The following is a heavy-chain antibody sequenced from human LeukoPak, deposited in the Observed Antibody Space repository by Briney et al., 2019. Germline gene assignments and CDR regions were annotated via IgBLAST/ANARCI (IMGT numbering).Heavy chain of an antibody. Sequence: GESLKISCKGSGYSFTSYWISWVRQMPGKGLEWMGRIDPSDSYTNYSPSFQGHVTISADKSLSTAYLQWSSLKASDTAMYYCARHTSPSIAAGDYWGQGTLVTVSS. D-gene: IGHD6-13*01. CDR2: IDPSDSYT. CDR3: ARHTSPSIAAGDY. CDR1: GYSFTSYW. J-gene: IGHJ4*02. V-gene: IGHV5-10-1*01.